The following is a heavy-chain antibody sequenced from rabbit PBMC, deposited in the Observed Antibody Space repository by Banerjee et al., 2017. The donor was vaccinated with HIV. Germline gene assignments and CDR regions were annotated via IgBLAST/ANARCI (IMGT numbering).Heavy chain of an antibody. V-gene: IGHV1S45*01. CDR3: ARHSFGDYRLTLLDL. J-gene: IGHJ3*01. D-gene: IGHD2-1*01. CDR1: GFSFSSGYD. CDR2: IYAGSSGST. Sequence: QEQLVESGGGLVKPGASLTLTCKASGFSFSSGYDMCWVRHAPGKGLELIACIYAGSSGSTYYANWAKGRFTISKTSSTTVTLQVTSLTAADTATYFCARHSFGDYRLTLLDLWGPGTLVTVS.